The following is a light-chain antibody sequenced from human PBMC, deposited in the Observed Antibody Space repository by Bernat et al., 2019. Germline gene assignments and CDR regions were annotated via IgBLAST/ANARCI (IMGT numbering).Light chain of an antibody. CDR2: EVS. Sequence: QSALTQPPSVSGSPGQSVTISCTGASSDVGSYNGVSWYQQPPGTAPKLMIYEVSNRPSGVPDRFSWSKSGNTASLTIAGLQAEDEADYYCSSYTSSSTYVFGTGTKVTVL. CDR3: SSYTSSSTYV. CDR1: SSDVGSYNG. V-gene: IGLV2-18*02. J-gene: IGLJ1*01.